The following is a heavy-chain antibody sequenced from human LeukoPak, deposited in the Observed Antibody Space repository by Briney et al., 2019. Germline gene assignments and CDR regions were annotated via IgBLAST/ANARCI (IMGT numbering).Heavy chain of an antibody. J-gene: IGHJ4*02. Sequence: GGSLRLSCAASGFTFTHYGMNWVRQAPGKGLEWVSTISASGVTTHYADSVKGRFTISRDNSKNTLYLQMNSLRAEDTAVYYCAKDYDFWSGYPDYWGQGTLVTVSS. CDR3: AKDYDFWSGYPDY. CDR2: ISASGVTT. D-gene: IGHD3-3*01. V-gene: IGHV3-23*01. CDR1: GFTFTHYG.